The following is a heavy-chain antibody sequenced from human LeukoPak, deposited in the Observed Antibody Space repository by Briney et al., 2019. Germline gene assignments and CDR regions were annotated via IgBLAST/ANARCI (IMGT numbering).Heavy chain of an antibody. CDR1: GFTFNKYA. D-gene: IGHD3-3*01. Sequence: HPGGSLRLSCAASGFTFNKYAMSWVRQAPGKGLEWVSGISGSGGGPYYADSVKGRFTISRDNSKNTLYLQMNSLRAEDTAVYYCAKDWRDGLKRTIWSGYPDVWGKGTTVTVSS. CDR2: ISGSGGGP. CDR3: AKDWRDGLKRTIWSGYPDV. J-gene: IGHJ6*04. V-gene: IGHV3-23*01.